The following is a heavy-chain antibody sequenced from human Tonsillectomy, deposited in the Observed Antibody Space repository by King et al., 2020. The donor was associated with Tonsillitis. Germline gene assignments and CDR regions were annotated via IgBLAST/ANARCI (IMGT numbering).Heavy chain of an antibody. CDR2: IGTSGQTI. D-gene: IGHD2-21*02. CDR1: GFTFSDYA. Sequence: VQLVESGGGLVQPGGSLRLSCATSGFTFSDYAVTWVRQAPGRGLEWVSTIGTSGQTIYYGDSVTGRFTVSRENSENTLFLQMSGLRAEDTARYFCVQPTVSDCRAFHFWGQGTLVTVSS. V-gene: IGHV3-23*04. J-gene: IGHJ4*02. CDR3: VQPTVSDCRAFHF.